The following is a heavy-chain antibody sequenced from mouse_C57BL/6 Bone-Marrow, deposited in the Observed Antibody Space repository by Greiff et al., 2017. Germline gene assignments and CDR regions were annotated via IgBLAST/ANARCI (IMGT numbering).Heavy chain of an antibody. CDR2: IDPENGDT. D-gene: IGHD1-1*01. Sequence: EVQLQQSGAELVRPGASVKLSCTASGFNIKDDYMHWVKQRPEQGLEWIGWIDPENGDTEYASKFQGKATITADTSSNTAYLQLSSLTSENTAVYYCTPLITTVVATFYYWGQDTTLTVSS. CDR3: TPLITTVVATFYY. CDR1: GFNIKDDY. V-gene: IGHV14-4*01. J-gene: IGHJ2*01.